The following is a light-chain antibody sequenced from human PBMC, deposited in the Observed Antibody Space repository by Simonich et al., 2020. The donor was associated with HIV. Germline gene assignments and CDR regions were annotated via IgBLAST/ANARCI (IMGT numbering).Light chain of an antibody. J-gene: IGLJ3*02. V-gene: IGLV3-25*03. CDR1: ALPKQY. CDR3: QSADSSGSWV. CDR2: QDG. Sequence: SFELTQPPSVSVSPGQTARITCSGDALPKQYIYWYQQKPGQAPVMGIYQDGERPLGSPERFSGSSSGTKVTLTISGVQAEDEADYYCQSADSSGSWVFGGGTKLTVL.